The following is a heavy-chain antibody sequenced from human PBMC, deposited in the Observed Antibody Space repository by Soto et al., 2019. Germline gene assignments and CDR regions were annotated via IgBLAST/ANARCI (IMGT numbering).Heavy chain of an antibody. CDR3: ARSVVVLAATFSGMDV. CDR1: GFSLSNARMG. Sequence: QVTLKESGPVLVKPTETLTLTCTVSGFSLSNARMGVSWIRQPPGKALEWLAHIFSNDEKSYSTSLKSRLTTSXXTXKHXVYLTMTNTDPVDTATYYCARSVVVLAATFSGMDVWGQGTTVTVSS. CDR2: IFSNDEK. D-gene: IGHD2-15*01. J-gene: IGHJ6*02. V-gene: IGHV2-26*01.